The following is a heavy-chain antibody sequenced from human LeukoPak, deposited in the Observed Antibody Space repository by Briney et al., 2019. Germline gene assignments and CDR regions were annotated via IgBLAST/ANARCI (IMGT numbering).Heavy chain of an antibody. CDR3: ARQQLGYYFDY. CDR2: IWYDGSNK. J-gene: IGHJ4*02. Sequence: GGSLRLSCAASGFTFSSYGMHWVRQAPGKGLEWVAVIWYDGSNKYYADSVKGRFTISRDSSKNTLYLQMNSLRAEDTAVYYCARQQLGYYFDYWGQGTLVTVSS. D-gene: IGHD6-13*01. V-gene: IGHV3-33*01. CDR1: GFTFSSYG.